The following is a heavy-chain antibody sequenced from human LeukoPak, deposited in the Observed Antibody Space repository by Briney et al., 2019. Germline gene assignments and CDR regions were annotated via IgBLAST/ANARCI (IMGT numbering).Heavy chain of an antibody. CDR3: ARPTRSSSAGILDY. Sequence: SVKVSCKAFGGTFSSYAISWVRQAPGQGLEWMGGIIPIFGTANYAQKFQGRVTITADESTSTAYMELSSLRSEDTAVYYCARPTRSSSAGILDYWGQGTLVTVSS. J-gene: IGHJ4*02. CDR2: IIPIFGTA. V-gene: IGHV1-69*01. CDR1: GGTFSSYA.